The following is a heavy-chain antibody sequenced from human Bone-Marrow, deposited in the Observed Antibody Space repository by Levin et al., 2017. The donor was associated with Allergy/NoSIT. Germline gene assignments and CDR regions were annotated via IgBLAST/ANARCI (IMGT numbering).Heavy chain of an antibody. Sequence: PSETLSLTCTVSGASISSSDYYWSWIRQHPGKGLEWIGYTSSSGDTHYNPSLKSRLTMSIDTSANHFSLMLSSVTAADTAVFYCAVITGLSDSFNIWGQGTLVTVSS. J-gene: IGHJ3*02. CDR2: TSSSGDT. V-gene: IGHV4-31*03. D-gene: IGHD1-14*01. CDR1: GASISSSDYY. CDR3: AVITGLSDSFNI.